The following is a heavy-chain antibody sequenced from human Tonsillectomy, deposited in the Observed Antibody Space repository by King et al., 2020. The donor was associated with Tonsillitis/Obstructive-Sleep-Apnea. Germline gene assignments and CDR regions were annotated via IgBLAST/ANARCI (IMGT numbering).Heavy chain of an antibody. V-gene: IGHV3-11*05. CDR3: AREGGCSSTSCFRPFDF. J-gene: IGHJ4*02. CDR1: GFTFSDYY. CDR2: IRSSSGFT. Sequence: VQLVESGGGLVKPGGSLRLSCAAPGFTFSDYYMSWSRQAPGKGRAWGSYIRSSSGFTNYADSVKGRLAIPRDNAKNSLYLQMNGLRAEDTAVYYCAREGGCSSTSCFRPFDFWGQGTLVTVSS. D-gene: IGHD2-2*01.